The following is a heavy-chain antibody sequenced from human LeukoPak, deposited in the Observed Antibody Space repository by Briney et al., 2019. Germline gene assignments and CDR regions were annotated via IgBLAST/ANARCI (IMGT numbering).Heavy chain of an antibody. D-gene: IGHD3-10*01. CDR2: ISASGGNT. J-gene: IGHJ4*02. CDR3: AKGGEGETMFRGVNSLSDY. CDR1: GFTFNKFA. Sequence: GGSLRLSCVASGFTFNKFAMNWVRQAPGKGLECVSSISASGGNTYYAESVKGRFTISRENSKTTLYVKMNSLRAEDTAVYYCAKGGEGETMFRGVNSLSDYWGQGSLVTVSS. V-gene: IGHV3-23*01.